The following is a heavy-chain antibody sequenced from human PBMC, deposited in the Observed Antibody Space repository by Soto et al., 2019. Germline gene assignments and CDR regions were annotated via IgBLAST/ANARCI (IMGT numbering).Heavy chain of an antibody. D-gene: IGHD6-6*01. Sequence: EVQLVETGGGLIQPGGSLRLSCAASGFTVSSNYMSWVRQAPGKGLEWVSVIYSGGSTYYADSVKGRFTISRDNSKNTLYLQMNSLRAEDTAVYYCARDRPDPHSTLTMKGAARAERKNNNYYCYGMDVWGQGTTVTVSS. CDR1: GFTVSSNY. CDR3: ARDRPDPHSTLTMKGAARAERKNNNYYCYGMDV. V-gene: IGHV3-53*02. CDR2: IYSGGST. J-gene: IGHJ6*02.